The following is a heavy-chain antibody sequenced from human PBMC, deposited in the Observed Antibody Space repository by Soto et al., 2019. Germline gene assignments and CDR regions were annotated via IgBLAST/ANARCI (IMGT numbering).Heavy chain of an antibody. CDR2: INRDGHEK. CDR3: PRASDGSCSYYYFDG. Sequence: PGGSLRLSCAASGFTFSSYWMSWVRQAPGKGLQWVANINRDGHEKYYVDSLKGRFTISRDNAENSLYLQMNTLRAEDTAVYYCPRASDGSCSYYYFDGWGQGTLVTVSS. CDR1: GFTFSSYW. V-gene: IGHV3-7*03. D-gene: IGHD3-22*01. J-gene: IGHJ4*02.